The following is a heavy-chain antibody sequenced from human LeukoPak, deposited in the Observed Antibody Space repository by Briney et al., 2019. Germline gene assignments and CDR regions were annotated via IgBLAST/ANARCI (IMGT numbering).Heavy chain of an antibody. V-gene: IGHV4-4*07. CDR3: ARRGSSWYFDY. CDR2: IYTSGST. J-gene: IGHJ4*02. CDR1: GGSISSYY. Sequence: SETLSLTCSVSGGSISSYYWSWIRQPAGKGLEWIGRIYTSGSTNYNPSLKSRVTMSIDMSKNQFSLKLSSVTAADTAVYYCARRGSSWYFDYWGQGTLVTFSS. D-gene: IGHD6-13*01.